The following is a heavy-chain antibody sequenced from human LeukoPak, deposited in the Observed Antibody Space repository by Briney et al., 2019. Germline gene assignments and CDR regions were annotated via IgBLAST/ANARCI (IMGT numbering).Heavy chain of an antibody. Sequence: SVKVSCKASGGTFSSYAISWVRQAPGQGLEWMGGIIPIFGTANYAQKFQGRVTITADKSTSTAYMELSSLRSEDTAVYYCATGRHGYSYGNDYWGQRTLVTVSS. CDR3: ATGRHGYSYGNDY. V-gene: IGHV1-69*06. CDR2: IIPIFGTA. D-gene: IGHD5-18*01. CDR1: GGTFSSYA. J-gene: IGHJ4*02.